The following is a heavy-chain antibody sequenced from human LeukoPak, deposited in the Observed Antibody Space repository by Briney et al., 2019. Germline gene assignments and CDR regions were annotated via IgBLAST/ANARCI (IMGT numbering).Heavy chain of an antibody. CDR3: ARDEVDHYFDY. D-gene: IGHD2-15*01. Sequence: GASVKVSFTASGGTFSSYAISWVRQAPGQGLEWMGRIIPILGIANYAQKFQGRVTITADKSTSTAYMELSSLRSEDTAVYYCARDEVDHYFDYWGQGTLVTVSS. CDR1: GGTFSSYA. CDR2: IIPILGIA. J-gene: IGHJ4*02. V-gene: IGHV1-69*04.